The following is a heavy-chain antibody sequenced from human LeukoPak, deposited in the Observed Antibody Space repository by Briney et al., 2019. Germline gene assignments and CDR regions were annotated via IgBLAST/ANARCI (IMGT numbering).Heavy chain of an antibody. Sequence: SETLSLTCAVSGGSISGYYWSWIRQSPDKGPEWIGYIYYSGSTNYNPSLQSRVTISVDTSKNQFSLKISSLTAADTAVYYCARVAIPYDISPYYDGYMDVWGKGTTVTVSS. CDR2: IYYSGST. D-gene: IGHD3-22*01. CDR3: ARVAIPYDISPYYDGYMDV. CDR1: GGSISGYY. V-gene: IGHV4-59*01. J-gene: IGHJ6*03.